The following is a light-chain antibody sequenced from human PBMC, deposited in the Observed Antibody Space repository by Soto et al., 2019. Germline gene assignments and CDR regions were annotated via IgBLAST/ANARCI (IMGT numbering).Light chain of an antibody. V-gene: IGKV3-11*01. Sequence: EIVLTQSPAILSMSPGERATLSCRASQSVSSYFAWYQQKPGQAPRLLIYDASNRATGVPARFSGSGSGTDFTLTISILEPEDCAVYYCQQRRYWPVTFGQGTKVDNK. CDR2: DAS. CDR3: QQRRYWPVT. CDR1: QSVSSY. J-gene: IGKJ1*01.